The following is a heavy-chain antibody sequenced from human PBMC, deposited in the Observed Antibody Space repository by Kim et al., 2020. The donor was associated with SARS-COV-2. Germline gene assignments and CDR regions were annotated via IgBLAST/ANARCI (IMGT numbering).Heavy chain of an antibody. CDR2: INPNSGGT. CDR3: ARVSSSWYLGWFDP. J-gene: IGHJ5*02. V-gene: IGHV1-2*02. Sequence: ASVKVSCKASGYTFTGYYMHWVRQAPGQGLEWMGWINPNSGGTNYAQKFQGRVTMTRDTSISTAYMELSRLRSDDTAVYYCARVSSSWYLGWFDPWGQGTLVTVSS. CDR1: GYTFTGYY. D-gene: IGHD6-13*01.